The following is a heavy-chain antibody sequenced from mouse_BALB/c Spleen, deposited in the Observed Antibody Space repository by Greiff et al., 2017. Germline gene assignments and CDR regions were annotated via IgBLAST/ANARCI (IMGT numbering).Heavy chain of an antibody. D-gene: IGHD2-3*01. CDR1: GFTFSSYT. CDR2: ISSGGGNT. V-gene: IGHV5-9*03. J-gene: IGHJ2*01. Sequence: EVKLMESGGGLVKPGGSLKLSCAASGFTFSSYTMSWVRQTPEKRLEWVATISSGGGNTYYPDSVKGRFTISRDNAKNNLYLQMSSLRSEDTALYYCARYGYDGYYYFDYWGQGTTLTVSS. CDR3: ARYGYDGYYYFDY.